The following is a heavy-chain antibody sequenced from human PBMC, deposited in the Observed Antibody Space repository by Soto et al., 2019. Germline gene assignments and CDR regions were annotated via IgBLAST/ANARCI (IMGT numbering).Heavy chain of an antibody. CDR3: AKDRRITIFGVVPSPTYGMDV. CDR2: ISYDGSNK. CDR1: GFTFSSYG. J-gene: IGHJ6*02. D-gene: IGHD3-3*01. Sequence: GGSLRLSCAASGFTFSSYGMHWVRQAPGKGLEWVAVISYDGSNKYYADSVEGRFTISRDNSKNTLYLQMNSLRAEDTAVYYCAKDRRITIFGVVPSPTYGMDVWGQGTTVTVSS. V-gene: IGHV3-30*18.